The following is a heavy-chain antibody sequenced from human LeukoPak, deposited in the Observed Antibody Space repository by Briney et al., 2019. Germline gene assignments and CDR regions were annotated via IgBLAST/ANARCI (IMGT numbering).Heavy chain of an antibody. CDR2: ISGSGGGT. D-gene: IGHD2-21*01. CDR3: AKDVNLIRPAGHDVFDF. CDR1: GFTFSSYS. V-gene: IGHV3-23*01. J-gene: IGHJ3*01. Sequence: GGSLRLSCAASGFTFSSYSMNWVRQAPGKGLEWVSAISGSGGGTYYPDSVKGRFTISRDNSKNTLYLQMNSLRAEDTAVYYCAKDVNLIRPAGHDVFDFWGQGTMVTVSS.